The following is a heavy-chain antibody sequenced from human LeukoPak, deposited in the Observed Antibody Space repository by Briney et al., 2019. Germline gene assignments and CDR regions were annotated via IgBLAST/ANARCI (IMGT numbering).Heavy chain of an antibody. CDR2: ISGSGGST. J-gene: IGHJ6*02. CDR3: ADCSGGSCYKNDYYYYGMDV. D-gene: IGHD2-15*01. Sequence: GASLRLSCAASGFTFSSYAMSWVRQAPGKGLEWVSAISGSGGSTYYADSVKGRFTISRDNSKNTLHLQMNSLRAEDTAVYYCADCSGGSCYKNDYYYYGMDVWGQGTTVTVSS. CDR1: GFTFSSYA. V-gene: IGHV3-23*01.